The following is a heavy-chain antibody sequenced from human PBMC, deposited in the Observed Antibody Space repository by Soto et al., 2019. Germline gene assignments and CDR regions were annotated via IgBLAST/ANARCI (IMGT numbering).Heavy chain of an antibody. CDR1: GFTFSSYA. J-gene: IGHJ6*02. D-gene: IGHD4-17*01. CDR2: ISSNGGST. V-gene: IGHV3-64*01. Sequence: EVPLVESGGGLVQPGGSLRLSCAASGFTFSSYAMHWVRQAPGKGLEYVSAISSNGGSTYYANSVKGRFTISRDNSXXTLYLQMGSLRAEDMAVYYCARGTVTTFYYYGMDVWGQGTTVTVSS. CDR3: ARGTVTTFYYYGMDV.